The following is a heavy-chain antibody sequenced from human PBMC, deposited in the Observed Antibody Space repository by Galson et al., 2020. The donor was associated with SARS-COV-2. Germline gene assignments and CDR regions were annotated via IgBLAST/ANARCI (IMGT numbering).Heavy chain of an antibody. CDR1: GGTFGGYY. D-gene: IGHD1-20*01. J-gene: IGHJ4*02. CDR3: ARGPYMYNRRPFAY. CDR2: INQSRNT. Sequence: SETLSLTCAAYGGTFGGYYWSWIRQPPGKGLEWIGEINQSRNTNYNPSLKSRVTMSIDTSKDQFSLSVTSMTAADTAMYYCARGPYMYNRRPFAYWSQGTLVTVSS. V-gene: IGHV4-34*01.